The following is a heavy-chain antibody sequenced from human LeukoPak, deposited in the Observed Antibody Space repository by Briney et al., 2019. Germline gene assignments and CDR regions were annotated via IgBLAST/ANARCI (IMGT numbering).Heavy chain of an antibody. D-gene: IGHD1-26*01. J-gene: IGHJ4*02. CDR2: IWYDGSDK. CDR1: GFTFGDYA. CDR3: ARDQGSSHFDY. Sequence: PGGSLRLSCTTSGFTFGDYAMSWVRQAPGKGLEWVAIIWYDGSDKYYADSVRGRFTISRDNSKNTLYLQMNRLRDEDTAVYYCARDQGSSHFDYWGQGTLVTVSS. V-gene: IGHV3-33*01.